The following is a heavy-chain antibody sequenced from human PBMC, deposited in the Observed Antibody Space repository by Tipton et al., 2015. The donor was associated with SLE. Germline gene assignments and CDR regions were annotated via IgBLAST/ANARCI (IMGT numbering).Heavy chain of an antibody. CDR1: GGSINTSNYY. CDR3: ARLGPVTTFGVAP. CDR2: VYYGGT. D-gene: IGHD3-3*01. V-gene: IGHV4-39*01. J-gene: IGHJ5*02. Sequence: TLSLICTVSGGSINTSNYYWGWIRQPPGKGLESIGHVYYGGTYYNPSLKSRVTISVGTSKNQFSLRLSAVTAADTAVYYCARLGPVTTFGVAPWGQGTLVTVSS.